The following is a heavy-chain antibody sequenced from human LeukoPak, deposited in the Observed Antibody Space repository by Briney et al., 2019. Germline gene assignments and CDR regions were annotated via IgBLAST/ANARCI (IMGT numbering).Heavy chain of an antibody. V-gene: IGHV3-11*04. Sequence: GGSLRLSCAASGFTLSDYYMSWIRQAPGKGLEWVSYIRSSGSTIYYADSVKGRFTISRDNAKNSLYLQMNSLRAGDTAVYYCARDLQSLAAGFDYWGQGTLVTVSS. CDR2: IRSSGSTI. CDR1: GFTLSDYY. CDR3: ARDLQSLAAGFDY. J-gene: IGHJ4*02. D-gene: IGHD6-19*01.